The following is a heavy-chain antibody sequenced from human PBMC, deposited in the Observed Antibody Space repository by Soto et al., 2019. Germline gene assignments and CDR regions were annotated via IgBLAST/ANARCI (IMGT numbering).Heavy chain of an antibody. CDR3: ARDGYYHILTGHYYYYGMDV. CDR1: GFTFSSYG. CDR2: IWYDGSNK. D-gene: IGHD3-9*01. Sequence: QVQLVESGGGVVQPGRSLRLSCAASGFTFSSYGMHWVRQAPGKGLEWVAVIWYDGSNKYYADSVKGRFTISRDNSKNTLYLQMKSLRAEDTAVYYCARDGYYHILTGHYYYYGMDVWGQGTTVTVSS. J-gene: IGHJ6*02. V-gene: IGHV3-33*01.